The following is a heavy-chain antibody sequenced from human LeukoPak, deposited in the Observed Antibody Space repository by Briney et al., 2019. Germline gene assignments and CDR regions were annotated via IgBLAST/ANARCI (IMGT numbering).Heavy chain of an antibody. CDR2: IRSNGNEK. V-gene: IGHV3-30*02. D-gene: IGHD3-10*01. CDR1: GFTFRGYA. J-gene: IGHJ6*02. CDR3: AKDRDSSGSFQKKLGL. Sequence: PGGSLRLSCAASGFTFRGYAMHWVRQAPGKGLEWVALIRSNGNEKFYLDAVQGRFSISRDNSKNTLFLQMSSLRPEDTAVYYCAKDRDSSGSFQKKLGLWGQGTTVTVSS.